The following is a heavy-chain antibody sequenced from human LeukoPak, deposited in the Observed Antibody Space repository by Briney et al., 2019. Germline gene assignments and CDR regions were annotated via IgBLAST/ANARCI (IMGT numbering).Heavy chain of an antibody. CDR3: ARDCRGSTSCYMAAFDI. D-gene: IGHD2-2*02. CDR2: INPSGGST. V-gene: IGHV1-46*01. Sequence: VASVKVSCKASGYTFTSYYMHWVRQAPGQGLEWMGIINPSGGSTSYAQKFQGRVTMTRDTSTSTVYMELSSLRSEDTAAYYCARDCRGSTSCYMAAFDIWGQGTMVTVSS. J-gene: IGHJ3*02. CDR1: GYTFTSYY.